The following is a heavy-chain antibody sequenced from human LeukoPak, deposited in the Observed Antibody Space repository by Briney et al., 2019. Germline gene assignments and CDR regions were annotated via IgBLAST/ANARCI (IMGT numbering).Heavy chain of an antibody. CDR2: ISAYNGNT. Sequence: ASVKVSCKASGYTFINYGINWVRQAPGQGLEWMGWISAYNGNTNYAQSLQGRVTMTTDTSTSTVYMEMRSLTSDDTAVYYCARDYCGGDCFPDYWGQGTLVTVSS. CDR3: ARDYCGGDCFPDY. V-gene: IGHV1-18*01. D-gene: IGHD2-21*02. CDR1: GYTFINYG. J-gene: IGHJ4*02.